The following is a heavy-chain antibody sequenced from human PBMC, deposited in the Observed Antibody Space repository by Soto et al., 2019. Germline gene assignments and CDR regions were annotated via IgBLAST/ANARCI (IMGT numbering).Heavy chain of an antibody. CDR3: ARGQRFSDWFDP. Sequence: SETLSLTCSVSGGTISGYYWTWIRQPAGRGLEWIGRIYSSGNTKYNPSLQSRVTMSLDTSNNHFSLRLTSVTAADTAVYYCARGQRFSDWFDPWGQGTLVNVSS. D-gene: IGHD3-3*01. CDR2: IYSSGNT. J-gene: IGHJ5*02. CDR1: GGTISGYY. V-gene: IGHV4-4*07.